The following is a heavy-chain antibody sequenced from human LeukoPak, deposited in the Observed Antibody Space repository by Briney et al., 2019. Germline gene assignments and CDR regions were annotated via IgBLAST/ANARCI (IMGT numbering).Heavy chain of an antibody. CDR3: ARDGRGSRGSDY. CDR2: INPDNGDT. V-gene: IGHV1-2*02. CDR1: GYTLADYY. D-gene: IGHD3-10*01. Sequence: ASVKVSCKASGYTLADYYLHWVRQAPGQGLEWMGWINPDNGDTNYAQKFQGRVTMTRDTCTNTAYMELSRLRSNDTAVFYCARDGRGSRGSDYWGQGTLVTVSS. J-gene: IGHJ4*02.